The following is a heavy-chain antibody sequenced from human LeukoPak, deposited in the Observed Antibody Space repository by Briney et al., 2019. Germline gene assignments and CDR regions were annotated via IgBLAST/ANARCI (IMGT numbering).Heavy chain of an antibody. Sequence: GGSLRLSCAASGFTFSSYAMHWVRQAPGKGLEWVAVISYDGSNKYYADSVKGRFTISRDNSKNTLYLQMSSLRAEDTAVYYCARDSDLVGAGDFDYWGQGTLVTVSS. CDR3: ARDSDLVGAGDFDY. CDR1: GFTFSSYA. D-gene: IGHD1-26*01. V-gene: IGHV3-30*04. CDR2: ISYDGSNK. J-gene: IGHJ4*02.